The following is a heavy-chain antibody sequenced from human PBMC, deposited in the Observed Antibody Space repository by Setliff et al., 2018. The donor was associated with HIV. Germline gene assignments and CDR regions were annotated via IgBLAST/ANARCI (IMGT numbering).Heavy chain of an antibody. D-gene: IGHD2-15*01. CDR2: MNPNSGNT. Sequence: ASVKVSCKASGYTFTTYDINWVRQAAGQGLEWMGWMNPNSGNTGYAQRFQGRLTMTRNTSISTAYMELNSLMSEDTAVYFCAIRREVVVATTRRGIDIWGQGTMVTV. CDR1: GYTFTTYD. V-gene: IGHV1-8*02. CDR3: AIRREVVVATTRRGIDI. J-gene: IGHJ3*02.